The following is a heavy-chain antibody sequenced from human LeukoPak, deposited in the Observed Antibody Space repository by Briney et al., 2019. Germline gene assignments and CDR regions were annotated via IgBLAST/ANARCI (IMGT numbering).Heavy chain of an antibody. J-gene: IGHJ1*01. D-gene: IGHD6-13*01. CDR1: GFTFGSCG. V-gene: IGHV3-23*01. Sequence: GGSLRLSCAASGFTFGSCGMSWVRQAPGKGPEWVSDISGSGGSTHYADSVKGRFTISRDNSKNTLYLQMNSLRAEDTAAYYCAAGSSSWYRDFQHWGQGTLVTVSS. CDR3: AAGSSSWYRDFQH. CDR2: ISGSGGST.